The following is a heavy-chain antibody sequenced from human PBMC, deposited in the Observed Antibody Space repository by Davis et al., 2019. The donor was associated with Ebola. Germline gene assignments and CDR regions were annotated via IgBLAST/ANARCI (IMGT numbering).Heavy chain of an antibody. CDR2: IYHSGST. Sequence: MPSETLSLTCAVSGGSISSGGYSWSWIRQPPGKGLEWIGYIYHSGSTYYNPSLKSRVTISVDRSKNQFSLKLSSVTAADTAGYYCARGFGYCSSTSCHGWFDPWGQGTLVTVSS. D-gene: IGHD2-2*03. CDR1: GGSISSGGYS. J-gene: IGHJ5*02. CDR3: ARGFGYCSSTSCHGWFDP. V-gene: IGHV4-30-2*01.